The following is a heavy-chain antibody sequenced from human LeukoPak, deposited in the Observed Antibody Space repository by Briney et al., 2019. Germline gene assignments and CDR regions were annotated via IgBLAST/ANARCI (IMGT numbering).Heavy chain of an antibody. Sequence: SETLSLTCTVSGGSISSYYWSWIRQPPGKGLEWIGYIYYSGSTNYNPSLKSRVTISVDTSKNQFSLQLNSVTPEDTAVYYCARAIGETIDYWGQGTLVTVSS. V-gene: IGHV4-59*12. CDR3: ARAIGETIDY. CDR2: IYYSGST. CDR1: GGSISSYY. J-gene: IGHJ4*02. D-gene: IGHD3-10*01.